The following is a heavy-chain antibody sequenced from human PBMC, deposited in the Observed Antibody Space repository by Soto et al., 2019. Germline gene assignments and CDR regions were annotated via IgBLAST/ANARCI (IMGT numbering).Heavy chain of an antibody. Sequence: PSETLSLTCTVSGGSISNYYWNWIRQSPGKGLEWIGYIYSSGSTHYNPSLQNRVTISIDTSKNQVSLKLSSVTAADTAVYYCARASNKRGYSYGPDYWGQGTLVTVSS. J-gene: IGHJ4*02. CDR2: IYSSGST. CDR1: GGSISNYY. CDR3: ARASNKRGYSYGPDY. D-gene: IGHD5-18*01. V-gene: IGHV4-59*12.